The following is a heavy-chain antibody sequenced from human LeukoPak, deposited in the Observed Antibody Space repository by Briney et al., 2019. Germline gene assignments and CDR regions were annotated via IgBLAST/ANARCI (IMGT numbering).Heavy chain of an antibody. V-gene: IGHV4-34*01. CDR3: ARGRGRSAY. J-gene: IGHJ4*02. CDR2: INHSGST. Sequence: DPSETLSLTCAVYGGSFSGYYWSWIRQPPGKGLEWIGEINHSGSTNYNPSLKSRVTISVDTSKNQFSLKLSSVTAADTAVYYCARGRGRSAYWGQGTLVTVSS. CDR1: GGSFSGYY. D-gene: IGHD6-6*01.